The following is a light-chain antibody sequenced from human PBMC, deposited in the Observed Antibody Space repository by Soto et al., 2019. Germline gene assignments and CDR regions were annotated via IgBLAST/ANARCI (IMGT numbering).Light chain of an antibody. V-gene: IGKV3-15*01. J-gene: IGKJ1*01. CDR2: GAS. CDR3: QQYNNWPQT. CDR1: QNVAAN. Sequence: EAVLTQSPATLSVSPWEGATLSCRASQNVAANLAWXXXXXXXAPRLLIYGASKRAIGLPARFSGSGSGTEFTLTITSLQSEDFAVYYCQQYNNWPQTFG.